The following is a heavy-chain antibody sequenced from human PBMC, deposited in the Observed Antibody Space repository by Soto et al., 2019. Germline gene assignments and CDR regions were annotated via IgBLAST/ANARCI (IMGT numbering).Heavy chain of an antibody. CDR3: VRAWFVVVGYFDF. V-gene: IGHV4-31*03. J-gene: IGHJ4*01. Sequence: SETLSLTCTVSGGSISSGGYYWSWIRQHPGKGLEWIGYIYYSGSTYYNPSLKSRVTISVDTSKNQFSLKLSSVTAADTAVYYCVRAWFVVVGYFDFWGQGTMVTVSS. CDR1: GGSISSGGYY. D-gene: IGHD2-21*01. CDR2: IYYSGST.